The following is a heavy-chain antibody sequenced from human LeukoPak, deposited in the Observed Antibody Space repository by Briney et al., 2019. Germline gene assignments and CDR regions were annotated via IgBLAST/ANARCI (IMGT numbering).Heavy chain of an antibody. CDR3: ANPPSESYSVWDGMDV. CDR1: GFTFSNYG. J-gene: IGHJ6*02. V-gene: IGHV3-30*18. CDR2: ISYDGSNK. Sequence: PGGSLRLSCAASGFTFSNYGMHWVRQAPGKGLEWVAVISYDGSNKYHADSVKGRFTISRDNSMNTLYLQMNSLRAEDTAVYYCANPPSESYSVWDGMDVWGQGTTVIVSS. D-gene: IGHD2-15*01.